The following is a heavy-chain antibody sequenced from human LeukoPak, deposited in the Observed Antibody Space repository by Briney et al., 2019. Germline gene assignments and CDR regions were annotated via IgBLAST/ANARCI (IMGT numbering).Heavy chain of an antibody. D-gene: IGHD6-13*01. CDR1: GGSVSSFY. V-gene: IGHV4-59*08. J-gene: IGHJ4*02. Sequence: SETLCLTCTVSGGSVSSFYWSWIRQPPGKGLEWIGHIYYSGSTSYNPSLKSRLTISVDTSKNQFSLKLSSVTAADTAVYYCARVGSAAAGTGGYWGQGTLVTVSS. CDR3: ARVGSAAAGTGGY. CDR2: IYYSGST.